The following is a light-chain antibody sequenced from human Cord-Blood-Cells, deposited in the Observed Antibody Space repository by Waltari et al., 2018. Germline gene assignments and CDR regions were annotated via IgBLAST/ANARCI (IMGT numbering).Light chain of an antibody. Sequence: AIQLTQSPSSLSASVGDRVTITCRASQGISSALAWYQQKPGKAPKLLIYDASSLESGGPSKFSGNGSWTDFTLTISSLQAEDFATYYCQQFNSYPFTFGPGTKVDIK. CDR1: QGISSA. J-gene: IGKJ3*01. CDR2: DAS. CDR3: QQFNSYPFT. V-gene: IGKV1-13*02.